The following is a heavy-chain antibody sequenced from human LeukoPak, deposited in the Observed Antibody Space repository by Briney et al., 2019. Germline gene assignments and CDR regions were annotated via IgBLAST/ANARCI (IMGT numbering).Heavy chain of an antibody. Sequence: ASVKVSCXASGYTFTSYGISWVRQAPGQGLEWMGWISAYNGNTNYAQKLQGRVTMTTDTSTSTAYMELRSLRSDDTAVYYCARLIVVVDDYYFDYWGQGTLVTVSS. CDR2: ISAYNGNT. V-gene: IGHV1-18*01. J-gene: IGHJ4*02. D-gene: IGHD3-22*01. CDR3: ARLIVVVDDYYFDY. CDR1: GYTFTSYG.